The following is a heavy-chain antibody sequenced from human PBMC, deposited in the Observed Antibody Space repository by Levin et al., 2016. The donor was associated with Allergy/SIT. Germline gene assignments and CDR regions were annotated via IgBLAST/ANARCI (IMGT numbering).Heavy chain of an antibody. CDR2: IKQDGSEK. Sequence: GESLKISCAASGFTFSSYWMSWVRQAPGKGLEWVANIKQDGSEKYYVDSVKGRFTISRDNAKNSLYLQMNSLRAEDTAVYYCARDGEYCSTTSCPFDYWGQGTLVTVSS. D-gene: IGHD2-2*01. CDR3: ARDGEYCSTTSCPFDY. CDR1: GFTFSSYW. J-gene: IGHJ4*02. V-gene: IGHV3-7*01.